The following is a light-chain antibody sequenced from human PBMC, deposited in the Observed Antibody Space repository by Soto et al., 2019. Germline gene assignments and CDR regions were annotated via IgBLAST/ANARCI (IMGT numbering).Light chain of an antibody. CDR2: DAS. CDR3: QQYNNWPFT. Sequence: EIVMTQSPAPLSVSPGERATLSCRASQSINSDLAWYQQKPGQAPRLLIYDASTRATGIPARFSGSGSGTEFTLTISSLQSEDFAVYYCQQYNNWPFTFGPGTKVDIK. V-gene: IGKV3-15*01. CDR1: QSINSD. J-gene: IGKJ3*01.